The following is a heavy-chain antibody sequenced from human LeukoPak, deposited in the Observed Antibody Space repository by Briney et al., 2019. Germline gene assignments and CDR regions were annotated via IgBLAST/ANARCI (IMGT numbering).Heavy chain of an antibody. V-gene: IGHV4-34*01. Sequence: PSETLSLTCAVYGGSFSGYYWSWLRQPPGKGREWIGEINHSGSTNYNPSLKSRVTISVDTSKNQFSLKLSSVPAADTAVYYCARVEAYYDILTGPYGMDVWGQGTTVTVSS. CDR3: ARVEAYYDILTGPYGMDV. CDR2: INHSGST. CDR1: GGSFSGYY. D-gene: IGHD3-9*01. J-gene: IGHJ6*02.